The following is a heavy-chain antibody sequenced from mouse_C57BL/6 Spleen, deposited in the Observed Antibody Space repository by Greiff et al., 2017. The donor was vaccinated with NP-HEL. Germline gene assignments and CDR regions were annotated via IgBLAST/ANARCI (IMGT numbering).Heavy chain of an antibody. D-gene: IGHD2-3*01. J-gene: IGHJ4*01. CDR2: ISYDGSN. V-gene: IGHV3-6*01. Sequence: DVQLQESGPGLVKPSQSLSLTCSVTGYSITSGYYWNWIRQFPGNKLEWMGYISYDGSNNYNPSLKNRISITRDTSKNQFFLKLNSETTEDTATYYCARNDGYYAMDYWGQGTSVTVSS. CDR1: GYSITSGYY. CDR3: ARNDGYYAMDY.